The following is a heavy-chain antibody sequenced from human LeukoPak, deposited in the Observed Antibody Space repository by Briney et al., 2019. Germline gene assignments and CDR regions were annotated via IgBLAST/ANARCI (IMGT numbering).Heavy chain of an antibody. D-gene: IGHD4-17*01. CDR2: ISSSSSYI. CDR1: GFTFSSYS. V-gene: IGHV3-21*01. Sequence: GGSLRLSCTASGFTFSSYSMNWVRQAPGKGLEWVSSISSSSSYIYYADSVKGRFTISRDNAKNSLYLQMNSLRAEDTAVYYCARSVTTVTTKVDYWGQGTLVTVSS. CDR3: ARSVTTVTTKVDY. J-gene: IGHJ4*02.